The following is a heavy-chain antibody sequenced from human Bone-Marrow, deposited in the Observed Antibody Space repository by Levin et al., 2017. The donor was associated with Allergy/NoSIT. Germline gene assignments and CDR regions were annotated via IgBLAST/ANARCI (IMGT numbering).Heavy chain of an antibody. V-gene: IGHV3-30*05. J-gene: IGHJ2*01. CDR1: GFIFGSYG. CDR3: AKGTGGTGRYFDL. CDR2: IIYDGSEK. Sequence: GGSLRLSCAASGFIFGSYGMHWIRQVPGKGLEWVANIIYDGSEKGYLDSVKGRFAISRDNARNTVDLQMNSLRFEDTAVYFCAKGTGGTGRYFDLWGRGTRVTVSS. D-gene: IGHD7-27*01.